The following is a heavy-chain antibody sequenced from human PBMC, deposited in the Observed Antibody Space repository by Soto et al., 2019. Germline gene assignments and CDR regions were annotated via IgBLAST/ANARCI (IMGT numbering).Heavy chain of an antibody. D-gene: IGHD2-15*01. CDR3: AVPYCSGGSCYSYYFDY. CDR2: IYPGDSDT. Sequence: GESLTISGEGSGYSFTSYWIGWVRQMPGKGLEWMGIIYPGDSDTRYSPSFQGQVTISADKSISTAYLQWSSLKASDTAMYYCAVPYCSGGSCYSYYFDYWGQGTLVTVSS. J-gene: IGHJ4*02. V-gene: IGHV5-51*01. CDR1: GYSFTSYW.